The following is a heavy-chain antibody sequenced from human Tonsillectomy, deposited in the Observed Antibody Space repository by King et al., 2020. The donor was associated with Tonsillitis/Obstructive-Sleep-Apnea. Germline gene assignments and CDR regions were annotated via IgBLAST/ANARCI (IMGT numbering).Heavy chain of an antibody. V-gene: IGHV3-30*04. Sequence: VQLVESGGVVVQPGRSLRLSCAASGFTFSSYAMHWVRQAPGKGLEWVAVISYNGNKKFYADSVKGRFTISRDNSKNTLYLQMNSLRAEDTAAYKCAGDWGIAALYYYMDVWGKGTTVTVSS. CDR2: ISYNGNKK. D-gene: IGHD6-13*01. CDR1: GFTFSSYA. J-gene: IGHJ6*03. CDR3: AGDWGIAALYYYMDV.